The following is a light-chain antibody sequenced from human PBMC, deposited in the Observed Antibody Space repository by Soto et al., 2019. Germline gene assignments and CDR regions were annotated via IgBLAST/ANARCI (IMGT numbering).Light chain of an antibody. J-gene: IGKJ3*01. CDR1: QSVSSKY. Sequence: EIVLTQSPGTLSLSPGERATLSCRASQSVSSKYLAWYQQKPGQAPRVLIYGTSIRASGVPERFSGGGSGTDFTLIITRLEPEDFAVYYCQQYGSSLFTFGPGT. CDR2: GTS. V-gene: IGKV3-20*01. CDR3: QQYGSSLFT.